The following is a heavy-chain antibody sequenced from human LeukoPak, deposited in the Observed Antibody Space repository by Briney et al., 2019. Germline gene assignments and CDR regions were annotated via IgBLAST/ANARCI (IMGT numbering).Heavy chain of an antibody. CDR3: AKGQNYCDNCGDYHEFDF. CDR2: IKNSGGST. Sequence: PGGSLRLSCAASGFTFSSYAMSWVRQAPGKGLEWVSSIKNSGGSTYHSDSVKGRFTISRDNSKNTLYLQMNSLRAEDTAVYYCAKGQNYCDNCGDYHEFDFWGQGILVTVSS. D-gene: IGHD2-21*01. J-gene: IGHJ4*02. CDR1: GFTFSSYA. V-gene: IGHV3-23*01.